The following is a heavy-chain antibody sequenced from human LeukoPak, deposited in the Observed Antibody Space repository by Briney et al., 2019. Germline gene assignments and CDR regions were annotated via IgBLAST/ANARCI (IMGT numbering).Heavy chain of an antibody. D-gene: IGHD3-22*01. CDR3: ARDAHPRNYYDSSGRVRGFDP. Sequence: PSETLSLTCTVSGGSITNSNYYWGWIRQPPGKGLEWIASIYYGDSTYYTPSLKSRVTISLDTSKNQFSLKLRSVTAADTAVYYCARDAHPRNYYDSSGRVRGFDPWGQGTLVTVSS. CDR2: IYYGDST. V-gene: IGHV4-39*07. J-gene: IGHJ5*02. CDR1: GGSITNSNYY.